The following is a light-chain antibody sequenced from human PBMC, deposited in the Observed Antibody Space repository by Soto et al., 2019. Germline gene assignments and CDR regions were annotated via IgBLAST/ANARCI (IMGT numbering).Light chain of an antibody. V-gene: IGKV3-15*01. CDR3: QQYDNWPSLT. Sequence: EIVMTQSPATLSVSPGERATLSCRASQSVSSNLAWYQQIPGQAPRLLIYGASTRATGIPDRFSGSGSGTEFTLTISSLQSEDLALYYSQQYDNWPSLTFGGGTKVEIK. CDR2: GAS. J-gene: IGKJ4*01. CDR1: QSVSSN.